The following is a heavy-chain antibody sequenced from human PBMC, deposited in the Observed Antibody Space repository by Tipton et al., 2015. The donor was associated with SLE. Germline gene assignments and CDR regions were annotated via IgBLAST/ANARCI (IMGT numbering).Heavy chain of an antibody. CDR2: IDPTDFYT. Sequence: QLVQSGAEVKKPGESLRISCKGSGYSFTSFWISWVRQMPGKGLEWMGRIDPTDFYTNYSPSFQGHVTISADKSISTAYLQWSSLKASDTAMYYCARREKGVYYFDYWGQGTLVTVSS. J-gene: IGHJ4*02. V-gene: IGHV5-10-1*01. CDR3: ARREKGVYYFDY. D-gene: IGHD3-10*01. CDR1: GYSFTSFW.